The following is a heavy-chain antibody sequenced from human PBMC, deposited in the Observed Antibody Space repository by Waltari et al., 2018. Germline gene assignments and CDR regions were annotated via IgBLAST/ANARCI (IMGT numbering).Heavy chain of an antibody. Sequence: EVQLVASGGGLVKPGRSLSLSWAAPGFILCRYSMNWVRQDPGKGLECVSSISSSSSYLYYADSVTGRVTISRDNGKNSLDLQMNSLRAKYTAVYHCARGTYGGPSGYCGQGTLFTVSS. J-gene: IGHJ4*02. CDR3: ARGTYGGPSGY. CDR2: ISSSSSYL. V-gene: IGHV3-21*01. CDR1: GFILCRYS. D-gene: IGHD3-10*01.